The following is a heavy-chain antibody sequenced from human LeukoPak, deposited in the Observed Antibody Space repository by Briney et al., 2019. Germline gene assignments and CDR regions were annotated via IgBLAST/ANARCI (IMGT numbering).Heavy chain of an antibody. CDR2: ISSSSSYI. V-gene: IGHV3-21*01. CDR3: ARDSLRSPGGFDL. Sequence: NPGGSLRLSCAASGFTFSSYSMNWVRQAPGKGLEWVSSISSSSSYIYYADSVKGRFTISRDNAKNSLYLQMNSLRAEDTAVYYCARDSLRSPGGFDLWGRGTLVTVSS. J-gene: IGHJ2*01. CDR1: GFTFSSYS. D-gene: IGHD3-10*01.